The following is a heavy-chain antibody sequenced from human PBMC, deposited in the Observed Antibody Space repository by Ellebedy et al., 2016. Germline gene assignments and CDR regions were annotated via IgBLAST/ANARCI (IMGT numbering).Heavy chain of an antibody. CDR2: ISRGGEA. J-gene: IGHJ4*02. V-gene: IGHV3-7*01. CDR1: GFSFSNYW. Sequence: GESLKISXAASGFSFSNYWMSWVRQAPGKGLEWVATISRGGEAYYADALKGRFTISRDNAVNSVYLQLNSLNVDDTAVYYCTRDGSEWSRDYWGQGTLVTVSS. CDR3: TRDGSEWSRDY. D-gene: IGHD3-3*01.